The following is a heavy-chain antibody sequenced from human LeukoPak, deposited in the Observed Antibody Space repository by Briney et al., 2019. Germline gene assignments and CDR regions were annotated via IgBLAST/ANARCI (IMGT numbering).Heavy chain of an antibody. CDR2: FDPEDGET. CDR1: GYTLTGLS. CDR3: ATPSLSSWYFFDY. Sequence: ASVKVSCKVSGYTLTGLSMHWVRQAPGKGLEWMGGFDPEDGETIYAQKFQGRVTMTEDTSTDTAYMELSSLRSEDTAVYYCATPSLSSWYFFDYWGQGTLVTVSS. J-gene: IGHJ4*02. V-gene: IGHV1-24*01. D-gene: IGHD6-13*01.